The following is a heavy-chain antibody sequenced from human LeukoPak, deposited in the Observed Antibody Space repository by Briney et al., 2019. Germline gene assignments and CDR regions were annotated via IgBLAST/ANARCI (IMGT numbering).Heavy chain of an antibody. CDR2: IYYSGTT. D-gene: IGHD2-8*02. J-gene: IGHJ3*01. V-gene: IGHV4-59*02. CDR1: GGSASMFS. Sequence: SETLSLTCTIAGGSASMFSWRWIRQPPGKGRGWIGYIYYSGTTIYNPSLKSRVTISVDTSKNHFSLKLRSVTAADTAGFYCARDRRNLVDTFDVWGQGTMFTVSS. CDR3: ARDRRNLVDTFDV.